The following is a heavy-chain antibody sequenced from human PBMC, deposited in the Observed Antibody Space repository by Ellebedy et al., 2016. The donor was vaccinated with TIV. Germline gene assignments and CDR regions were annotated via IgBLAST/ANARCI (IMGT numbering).Heavy chain of an antibody. D-gene: IGHD2-21*02. J-gene: IGHJ5*02. CDR2: MNPGNGET. V-gene: IGHV1-8*01. Sequence: AASVKVSCKTSGYTFTTYDITWMRQVNGQGLEWMGWMNPGNGETGYAQKFQGRVTMTREIATGTAYMELRGLRSEDTAVYYCARVTANNWFDVWGQGTLVTVSS. CDR1: GYTFTTYD. CDR3: ARVTANNWFDV.